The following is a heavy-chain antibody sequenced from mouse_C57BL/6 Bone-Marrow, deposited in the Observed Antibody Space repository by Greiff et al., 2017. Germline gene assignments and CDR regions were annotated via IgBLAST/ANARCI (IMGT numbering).Heavy chain of an antibody. J-gene: IGHJ2*01. V-gene: IGHV1-55*01. CDR2: IYPGSGST. Sequence: QVHVKQPGAELVKPGASVKMSCKASGYTFTSYWITWVKQRPGQGLEWIGDIYPGSGSTNYNEKFKSKATLTVDTSSSTAYMQLSSLTSEDSAVYYCARLRNGYDQYWGQGTTLTVSS. CDR1: GYTFTSYW. D-gene: IGHD2-2*01. CDR3: ARLRNGYDQY.